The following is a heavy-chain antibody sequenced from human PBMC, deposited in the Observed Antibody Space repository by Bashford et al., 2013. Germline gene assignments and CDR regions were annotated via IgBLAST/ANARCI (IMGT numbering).Heavy chain of an antibody. Sequence: SETLSLTCTVSGGSISSYYWSWIRQPPGKGLEWIGSIYYSGSTYYSPSLKSRVTISVDTSKNQFSLKLSSVTATDTAVYYCARHRGFPNSYFDLWGLAPVVTVSS. V-gene: IGHV4-59*05. CDR3: ARHRGFPNSYFDL. CDR2: IYYSGST. D-gene: IGHD3-10*01. CDR1: GGSISSYY. J-gene: IGHJ2*01.